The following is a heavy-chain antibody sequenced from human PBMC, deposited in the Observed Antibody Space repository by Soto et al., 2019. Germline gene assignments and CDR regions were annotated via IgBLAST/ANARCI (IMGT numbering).Heavy chain of an antibody. J-gene: IGHJ6*02. Sequence: ASVKVSCKASGYTFTSYGISWVRQAPGQGLEWMGWISAYNGNTNYAQKLQGRVTMTTDTSTSTAYMELRSLRSDDTAVYYCARGSMVRGDGDYYGMDVWGQGTTVTVSS. CDR2: ISAYNGNT. V-gene: IGHV1-18*01. CDR1: GYTFTSYG. D-gene: IGHD3-10*01. CDR3: ARGSMVRGDGDYYGMDV.